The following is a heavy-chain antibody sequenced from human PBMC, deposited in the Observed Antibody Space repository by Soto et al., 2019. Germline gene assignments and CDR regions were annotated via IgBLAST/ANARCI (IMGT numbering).Heavy chain of an antibody. J-gene: IGHJ5*02. V-gene: IGHV3-23*01. CDR2: ISGSGGST. CDR1: GFTFSSYA. CDR3: AKDWKGSAVKKNLFDP. Sequence: EVQLLESGGGLVQPGGSLRLSCAASGFTFSSYAMSWVRQAPGKGLEWVSAISGSGGSTYYADSVKGRFTISRDNSKNTLYLQMNSLRAEDTAVYYCAKDWKGSAVKKNLFDPWGQGTLVTVSS. D-gene: IGHD3-10*01.